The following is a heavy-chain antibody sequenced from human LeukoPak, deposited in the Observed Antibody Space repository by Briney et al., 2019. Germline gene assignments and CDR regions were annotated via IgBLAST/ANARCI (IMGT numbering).Heavy chain of an antibody. CDR1: DYSISSGYY. J-gene: IGHJ4*02. D-gene: IGHD4-23*01. Sequence: SETLSLTCTVSDYSISSGYYWGWIRQPPGKGLEWIGSISHSGNTYYNPSLKSRVTISVDTSKNHFSLKLTSVTAADTAVYYCARGQPMTAVITTGARYFDSWGQGTLVTVSS. CDR2: ISHSGNT. CDR3: ARGQPMTAVITTGARYFDS. V-gene: IGHV4-38-2*02.